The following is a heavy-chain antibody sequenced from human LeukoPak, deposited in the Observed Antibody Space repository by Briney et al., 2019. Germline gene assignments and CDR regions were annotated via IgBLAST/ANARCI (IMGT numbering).Heavy chain of an antibody. CDR1: GYTFTSYG. CDR2: IRAYNGNT. V-gene: IGHV1-18*01. CDR3: ARGPWYDC. Sequence: ASVTVSFKATGYTFTSYGISWVRQAPGQGLEWMGLIRAYNGNTDYAQNFQGRVTLNTDISTNTAYMELRSLRSDDTAVYYCARGPWYDCWGQGTLVTVSS. J-gene: IGHJ4*02. D-gene: IGHD6-13*01.